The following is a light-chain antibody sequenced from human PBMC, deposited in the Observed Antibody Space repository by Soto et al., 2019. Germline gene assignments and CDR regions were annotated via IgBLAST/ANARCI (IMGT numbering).Light chain of an antibody. CDR1: SSDVGNYIF. Sequence: QSALTQPASVSGSPGQSITISCTGTSSDVGNYIFVSWYRQHPGKAPKLMIYDINNRPSGVSNRFSGSKSGNTASLTISGLQAEDEADYYCNSYTASSTLVFGTGTKVTVL. CDR3: NSYTASSTLV. V-gene: IGLV2-14*01. J-gene: IGLJ1*01. CDR2: DIN.